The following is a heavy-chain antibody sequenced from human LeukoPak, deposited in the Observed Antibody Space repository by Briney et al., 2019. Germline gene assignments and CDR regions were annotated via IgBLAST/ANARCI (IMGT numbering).Heavy chain of an antibody. CDR3: ARGLVVVVPAASNYYYGMDV. V-gene: IGHV1-69*13. CDR1: GGTFSSYA. D-gene: IGHD2-2*01. CDR2: IIPIFGTA. J-gene: IGHJ6*02. Sequence: SVKVSCKATGGTFSSYAISWVRQAPGQGLEWMGGIIPIFGTANYAQKFQGRVTITADESTSTAYMELSSLRSEDTAVYYCARGLVVVVPAASNYYYGMDVWGQGTTVTVSS.